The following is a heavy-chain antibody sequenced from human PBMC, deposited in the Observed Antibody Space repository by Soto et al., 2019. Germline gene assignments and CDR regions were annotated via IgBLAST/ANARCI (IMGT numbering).Heavy chain of an antibody. CDR2: IRSKANSYAT. J-gene: IGHJ4*02. Sequence: WWSLRLSCSASVFTFSGSAMHWFRQASGKGLEWVGRIRSKANSYATAYAASVKGRFTISRDDSKNTAYLQMNSLKTEDTAVYYCTRETYYYDSSGYYSDYWGQGTLVTVSS. CDR3: TRETYYYDSSGYYSDY. D-gene: IGHD3-22*01. CDR1: VFTFSGSA. V-gene: IGHV3-73*01.